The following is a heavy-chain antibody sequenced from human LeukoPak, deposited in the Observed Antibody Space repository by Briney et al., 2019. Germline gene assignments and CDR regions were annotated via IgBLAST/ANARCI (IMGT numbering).Heavy chain of an antibody. J-gene: IGHJ4*02. D-gene: IGHD1-26*01. CDR3: ARDPSVVGATAFDY. V-gene: IGHV3-33*01. CDR1: GFTFSSYG. Sequence: GRSLRLSCAASGFTFSSYGMHWVRQAPGKGLEWVAVIWYDGSNKYHADSVKGRFTISRDNSKNTLFLQMNSLRAEDTAVYYCARDPSVVGATAFDYWGQGTLVTVSS. CDR2: IWYDGSNK.